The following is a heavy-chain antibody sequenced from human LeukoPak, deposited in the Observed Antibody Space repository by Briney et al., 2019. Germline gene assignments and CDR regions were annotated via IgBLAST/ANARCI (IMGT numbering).Heavy chain of an antibody. CDR1: EFTVSRNY. Sequence: GGSLRLSCTASEFTVSRNYMLWVRQAPGKGLEWVSLIFSNGDTHYADSVKGRFTISRDTSKNTVSLQMNSLRVEDTAMYYCTRDQMNYWGQGTLVTVSS. J-gene: IGHJ4*01. CDR2: IFSNGDT. D-gene: IGHD5-24*01. V-gene: IGHV3-53*01. CDR3: TRDQMNY.